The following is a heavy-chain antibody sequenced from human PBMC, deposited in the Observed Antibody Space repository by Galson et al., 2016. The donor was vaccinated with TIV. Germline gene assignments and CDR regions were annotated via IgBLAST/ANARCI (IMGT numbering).Heavy chain of an antibody. CDR3: ARDRVVDATYYYYYYGRDV. Sequence: SLRLSCAASGLSVSINYMTWVRQAPGKGLEWVSLISDGGNTYYPDYVKGRFTNSRDNSNNTLYLQINSLRVEDTAVYYCARDRVVDATYYYYYYGRDVWGQGTAVTVSS. CDR2: ISDGGNT. D-gene: IGHD2-15*01. CDR1: GLSVSINY. V-gene: IGHV3-66*02. J-gene: IGHJ6*02.